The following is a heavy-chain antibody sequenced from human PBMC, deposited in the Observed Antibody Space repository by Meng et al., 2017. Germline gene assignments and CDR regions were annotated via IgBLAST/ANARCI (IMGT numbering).Heavy chain of an antibody. V-gene: IGHV4-34*01. D-gene: IGHD1-26*01. Sequence: QVQLRQWGPGLLKPSETLALTCAVYGGSFSGYYWSWIRQPPGKGLEWIGEINHSGSTNYNPSLKSRVTISVDTSKNQFSLKLSSVTAADTAVYYCARRRGGNSDWFDPWGQGTLVTVSS. CDR1: GGSFSGYY. CDR3: ARRRGGNSDWFDP. J-gene: IGHJ5*02. CDR2: INHSGST.